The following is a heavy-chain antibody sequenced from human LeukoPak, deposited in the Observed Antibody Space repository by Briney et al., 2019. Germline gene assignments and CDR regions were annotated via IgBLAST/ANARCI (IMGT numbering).Heavy chain of an antibody. CDR2: ISGETGNI. Sequence: ASVKVSCKASGYNFLNYGISWVRQAPGQGLEWMGWISGETGNINYAQKFQARATMTRDTSTSTAYMELRSLRSDDTAVYFCARRFLNSHPIYYYMDVWAKGTTVIVSS. V-gene: IGHV1-18*01. D-gene: IGHD2-21*01. J-gene: IGHJ6*03. CDR1: GYNFLNYG. CDR3: ARRFLNSHPIYYYMDV.